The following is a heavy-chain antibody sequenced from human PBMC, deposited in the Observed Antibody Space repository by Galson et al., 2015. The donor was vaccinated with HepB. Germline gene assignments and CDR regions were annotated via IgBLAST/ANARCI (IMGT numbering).Heavy chain of an antibody. CDR3: ARLLGPRSSSQGGGGTDY. V-gene: IGHV4-39*01. CDR1: GGSISSSSYY. D-gene: IGHD6-13*01. Sequence: SETLSLTCTVSGGSISSSSYYWGWIRQPPGKGLEWIGSIYYSGSTYYNPSLKSRVTISVDTSKNQFSLKLSSVTAADTAVYYCARLLGPRSSSQGGGGTDYWGQGTLVTVSS. CDR2: IYYSGST. J-gene: IGHJ4*02.